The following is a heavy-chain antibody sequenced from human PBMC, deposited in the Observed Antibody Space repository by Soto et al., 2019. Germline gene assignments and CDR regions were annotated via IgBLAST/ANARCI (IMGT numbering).Heavy chain of an antibody. V-gene: IGHV1-3*01. Sequence: ASVKVSCKASGYTFTSYAMHWVRQAPGQRLEWMGWINAGNGNTKYSQKFQGRVAITRDTSASTAYMELSSLRSEDTAVYYCARGSGPMIEWHWGQGTLVTVSS. CDR1: GYTFTSYA. D-gene: IGHD3-22*01. CDR3: ARGSGPMIEWH. CDR2: INAGNGNT. J-gene: IGHJ4*02.